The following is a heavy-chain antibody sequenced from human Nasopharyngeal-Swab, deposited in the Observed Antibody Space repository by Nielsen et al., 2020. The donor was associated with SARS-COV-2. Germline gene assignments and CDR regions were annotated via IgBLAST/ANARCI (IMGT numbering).Heavy chain of an antibody. J-gene: IGHJ4*02. V-gene: IGHV3-74*01. CDR1: GFSFSSNA. Sequence: GESLKISCSASGFSFSSNAMHWVRQAPGKGLVWVSRVNQDGSRTDYADSVRGRFTISRDNAKNTLYLQMNSLRVEDTALYYCVKHQGSSSDQWGQGTLVTVSS. CDR3: VKHQGSSSDQ. CDR2: VNQDGSRT.